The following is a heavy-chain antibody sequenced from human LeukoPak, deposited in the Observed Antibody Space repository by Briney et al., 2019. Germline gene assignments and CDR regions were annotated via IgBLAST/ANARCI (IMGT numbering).Heavy chain of an antibody. Sequence: GGSLRLSCAASGFTFSSNYMSWVRQAPGKGLEWVSVIYSGGSTYYADSVKGRFTISRDNSKNTLYLQMNSLRAEDTAVYYCARGHCSSTSCYGGWDFDYWGQGTLVTVSS. D-gene: IGHD2-2*01. J-gene: IGHJ4*02. CDR3: ARGHCSSTSCYGGWDFDY. CDR1: GFTFSSNY. CDR2: IYSGGST. V-gene: IGHV3-66*01.